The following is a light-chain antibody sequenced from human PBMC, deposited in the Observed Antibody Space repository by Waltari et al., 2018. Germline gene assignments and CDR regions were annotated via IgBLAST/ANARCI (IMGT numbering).Light chain of an antibody. CDR1: QSLVSSDGNTY. Sequence: DVVMTPSPPSLPVTLGQPASISCSSSQSLVSSDGNTYFNWFQQRPGQSPRCLLYKVSNRDSGVPDRISGSESGTDFTLRISRVEGEDVGVYYCMKGTHWPWTFSQGTKVEIK. CDR3: MKGTHWPWT. J-gene: IGKJ1*01. V-gene: IGKV2-30*01. CDR2: KVS.